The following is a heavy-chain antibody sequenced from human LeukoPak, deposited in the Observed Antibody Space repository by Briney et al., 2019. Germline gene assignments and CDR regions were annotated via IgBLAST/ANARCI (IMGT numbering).Heavy chain of an antibody. CDR3: AELGITMIGGV. D-gene: IGHD3-10*02. V-gene: IGHV3-7*01. CDR1: GFTFYIYW. Sequence: SGGSLRLSCAASGFTFYIYWMTWVRQAPGKGLEWVANIRKGGSEIYYADSVRGRFTISRDNAKNSLYLQMNSLRAEDTAVYYCAELGITMIGGVWGKGTTVTISS. CDR2: IRKGGSEI. J-gene: IGHJ6*04.